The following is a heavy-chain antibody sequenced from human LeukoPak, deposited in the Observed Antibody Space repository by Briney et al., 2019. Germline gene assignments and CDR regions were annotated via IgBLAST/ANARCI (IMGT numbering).Heavy chain of an antibody. Sequence: ASVKVSCKASGYTLTGYYMHWVRQAPGQGLEWMGWINPNSGGTNYAQKFQGRVTMTRDTSISTAYMELSRLRSDDTAVYYCARLSSSDYYFDYWGQGTLVTVSS. D-gene: IGHD3-16*02. CDR2: INPNSGGT. CDR1: GYTLTGYY. V-gene: IGHV1-2*02. J-gene: IGHJ4*02. CDR3: ARLSSSDYYFDY.